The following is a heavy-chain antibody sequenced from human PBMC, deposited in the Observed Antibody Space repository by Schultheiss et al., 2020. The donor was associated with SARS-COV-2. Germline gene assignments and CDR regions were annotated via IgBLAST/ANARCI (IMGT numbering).Heavy chain of an antibody. D-gene: IGHD2/OR15-2a*01. J-gene: IGHJ4*02. CDR3: APNSLNPLQY. V-gene: IGHV3-64*04. CDR1: GFTFSNAW. Sequence: GGSLRLSCAASGFTFSNAWMSWVRQAPGKGLEYVSTVSRNGESTYYADSVKGRFTISRDNSKNTLYLQMNSLRAEDTAVYFCAPNSLNPLQYWGQGTLVTVSS. CDR2: VSRNGEST.